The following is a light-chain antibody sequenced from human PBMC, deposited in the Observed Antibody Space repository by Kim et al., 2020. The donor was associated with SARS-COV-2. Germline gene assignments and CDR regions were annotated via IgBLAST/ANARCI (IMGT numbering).Light chain of an antibody. CDR1: RGISNY. CDR3: QQSTGAPYT. Sequence: SASVGDSVTISCRASRGISNYLAWYQQKPGTVPNLLIFSASTLQSGVPSRFSGSGSGTDFTLNIGSLQPEDVGTYYCQQSTGAPYTFGQGTKLEI. J-gene: IGKJ2*01. CDR2: SAS. V-gene: IGKV1-27*01.